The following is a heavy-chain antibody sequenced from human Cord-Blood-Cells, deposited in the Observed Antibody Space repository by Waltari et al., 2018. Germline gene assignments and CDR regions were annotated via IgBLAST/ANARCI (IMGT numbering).Heavy chain of an antibody. D-gene: IGHD2-2*02. Sequence: QLQLQESGPGLVKPSETLSLTCTVSGGSISSSSYYWGWIRQPPGKGLEWIGSIYYSGSTYYNPALKSRVTISVDTSKNQFSLKLSSVTAADTVVYYCARHCDLWVVVPAAIRGAFDIWGQGTMVTVSS. J-gene: IGHJ3*02. V-gene: IGHV4-39*01. CDR1: GGSISSSSYY. CDR2: IYYSGST. CDR3: ARHCDLWVVVPAAIRGAFDI.